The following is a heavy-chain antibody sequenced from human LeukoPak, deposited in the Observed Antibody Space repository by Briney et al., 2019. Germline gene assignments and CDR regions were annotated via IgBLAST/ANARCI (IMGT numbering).Heavy chain of an antibody. CDR2: IYYSGST. V-gene: IGHV4-59*08. CDR1: GDSLSTHS. D-gene: IGHD1-7*01. CDR3: VGEKNYWGTPY. J-gene: IGHJ4*02. Sequence: SETLSLTCTVSGDSLSTHSWSWLRQPPGKGLEYIGYIYYSGSTNYNPSLKSRVTMSVDTSKNQFSLKLNSVTAADTAVYYCVGEKNYWGTPYWGQGTLVTVSS.